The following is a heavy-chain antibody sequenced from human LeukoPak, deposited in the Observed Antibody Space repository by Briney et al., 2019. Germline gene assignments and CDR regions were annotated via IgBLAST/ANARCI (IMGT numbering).Heavy chain of an antibody. D-gene: IGHD1-1*01. J-gene: IGHJ6*03. Sequence: GGSLRLSCAASGFTLSNYAMNWVRQAPGKGLEWVSGIGVSGGSTYYADSVKGRFTISRDNSKNTLYLQMNSLRAEDTAVYYCARVLEPPLGYYYYYYMDVWGKGTTVTVSS. CDR1: GFTLSNYA. CDR3: ARVLEPPLGYYYYYYMDV. CDR2: IGVSGGST. V-gene: IGHV3-23*01.